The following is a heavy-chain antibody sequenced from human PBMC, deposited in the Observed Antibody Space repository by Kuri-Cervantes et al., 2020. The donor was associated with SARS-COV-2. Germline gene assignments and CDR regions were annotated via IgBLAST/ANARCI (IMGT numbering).Heavy chain of an antibody. Sequence: SETLSLICTVSGDSITNYYLTWIRQPPGKGLEWIGYVSYNGATAYNPSLKSRVTMSLDTSKNQFSLRLSSVTAADTAVYYCSGRVDFSSVDYWGQGTLVTVSS. CDR3: SGRVDFSSVDY. CDR1: GDSITNYY. J-gene: IGHJ4*02. CDR2: VSYNGAT. V-gene: IGHV4-59*01. D-gene: IGHD3/OR15-3a*01.